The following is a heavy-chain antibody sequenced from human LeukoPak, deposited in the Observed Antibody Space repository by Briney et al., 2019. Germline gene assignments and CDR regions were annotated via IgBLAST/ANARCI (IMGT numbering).Heavy chain of an antibody. V-gene: IGHV4-4*07. CDR3: ARDRFGDLNYFDY. J-gene: IGHJ4*02. CDR2: IYTSGST. CDR1: GGSLNPFY. D-gene: IGHD3-3*01. Sequence: SETLSLTCTVSGGSLNPFYWGWIRQPPGKGLEWIGRIYTSGSTNYNPSLKSRVTISADKSTNQFSLKLSSVTAADTAVYYCARDRFGDLNYFDYWGQGTLVTVSS.